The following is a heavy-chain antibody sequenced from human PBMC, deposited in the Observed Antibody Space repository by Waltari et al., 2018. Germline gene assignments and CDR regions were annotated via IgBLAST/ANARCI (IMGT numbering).Heavy chain of an antibody. CDR2: ISGSGGST. V-gene: IGHV3-23*04. J-gene: IGHJ1*01. CDR1: GFTFSSYA. Sequence: VQLVESGGGVVQPGRSLRLSCAASGFTFSSYAMSWVRQAPGKGLEWVSAISGSGGSTYYADSVKGRFTISRDNSKNTLYLQMNSLRAEDTAVYYCAENAGVSEYFQHWGQGTLVTVSS. D-gene: IGHD3-10*01. CDR3: AENAGVSEYFQH.